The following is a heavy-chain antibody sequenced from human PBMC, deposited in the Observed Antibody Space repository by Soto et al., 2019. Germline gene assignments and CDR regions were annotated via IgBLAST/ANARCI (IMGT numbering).Heavy chain of an antibody. J-gene: IGHJ6*02. CDR2: MNPNSGNT. V-gene: IGHV1-8*01. Sequence: ASVKVSCKASGYTFTSCDINWVRQATGQGLEWMGWMNPNSGNTGYAQKFQGRVTMTRNTSISTAYMELSSLRSEDTAVYYCARPIYDILTGYYYYYGMDVWGQGTTVTVSS. CDR3: ARPIYDILTGYYYYYGMDV. CDR1: GYTFTSCD. D-gene: IGHD3-9*01.